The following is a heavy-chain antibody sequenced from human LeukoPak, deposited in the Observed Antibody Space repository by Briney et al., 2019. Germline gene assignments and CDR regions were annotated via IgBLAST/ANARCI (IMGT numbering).Heavy chain of an antibody. V-gene: IGHV3-20*04. Sequence: GGSLRLSCAASGFTFDDYGMSWVRQAPGKGLEWVSGINWNGGSTGYADSVKGRFTISRDNAKNTLYLQMNSLRAEDTAVYYCARGDYYYMDVWGKGTTVTVSS. J-gene: IGHJ6*03. CDR1: GFTFDDYG. CDR3: ARGDYYYMDV. CDR2: INWNGGST.